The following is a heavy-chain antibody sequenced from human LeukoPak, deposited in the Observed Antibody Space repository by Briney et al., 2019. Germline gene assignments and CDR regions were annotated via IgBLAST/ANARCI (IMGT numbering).Heavy chain of an antibody. CDR3: ARDSDLDSGYFDY. D-gene: IGHD1-26*01. Sequence: GGSLRLSCAASEFTFSTFAMSWVRQAPGKGLEWVAVISYDGSNKYYADSVKGRFTISRDNSKNTLYLQMNSLRAEDTAVYYCARDSDLDSGYFDYWGQGTLVTVSS. CDR1: EFTFSTFA. CDR2: ISYDGSNK. V-gene: IGHV3-30*04. J-gene: IGHJ4*02.